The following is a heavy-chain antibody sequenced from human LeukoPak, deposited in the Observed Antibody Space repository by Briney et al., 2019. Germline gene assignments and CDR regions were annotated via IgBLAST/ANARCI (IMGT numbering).Heavy chain of an antibody. CDR2: IKQDGSEK. D-gene: IGHD3-22*01. Sequence: PGGSLRLSCAASGFTFSSYWMSWVRQAPGKGLEWAANIKQDGSEKYYVDSVKGRFTISRDNAKNSLYLQMNSLRAEDSAVYYCARRYYYDSSGYRFDYWGQGTLVTVSS. V-gene: IGHV3-7*01. J-gene: IGHJ4*02. CDR1: GFTFSSYW. CDR3: ARRYYYDSSGYRFDY.